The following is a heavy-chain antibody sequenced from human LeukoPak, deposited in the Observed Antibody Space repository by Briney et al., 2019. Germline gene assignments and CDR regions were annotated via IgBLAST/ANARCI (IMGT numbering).Heavy chain of an antibody. Sequence: GGSLRLSCAGSGFNVSTGYMNWVRQAPGKGLEWVSVMYSGGSTYYADSVKGRFTISRDNSKNTLYFQMNSLRAEDTAVYYCARSITGTTGCVDYWGQGTLVTVSS. J-gene: IGHJ4*02. CDR3: ARSITGTTGCVDY. CDR2: MYSGGST. V-gene: IGHV3-66*01. D-gene: IGHD1-7*01. CDR1: GFNVSTGY.